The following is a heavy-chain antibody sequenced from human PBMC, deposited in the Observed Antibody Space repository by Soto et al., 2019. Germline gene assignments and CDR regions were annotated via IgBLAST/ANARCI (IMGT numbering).Heavy chain of an antibody. V-gene: IGHV4-4*08. Sequence: SETLSLTCTVSGGSISGYYWSWIRQPPGKGLEWIGYMYNTGSTVYNPSFKSRVTISVDTSKNQFSLKLSSVTAADTAVYYCARESRSWYGSIWDYWGQGTLVTVSS. CDR2: MYNTGST. CDR1: GGSISGYY. CDR3: ARESRSWYGSIWDY. J-gene: IGHJ4*02. D-gene: IGHD6-13*01.